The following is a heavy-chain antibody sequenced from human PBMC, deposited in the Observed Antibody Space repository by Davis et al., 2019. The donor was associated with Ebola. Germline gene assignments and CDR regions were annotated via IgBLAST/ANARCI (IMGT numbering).Heavy chain of an antibody. V-gene: IGHV4-34*01. CDR3: ARNSSGFGHYDH. CDR2: ISQSGNT. CDR1: GGSLGGHD. D-gene: IGHD3-22*01. J-gene: IGHJ5*02. Sequence: SETLSLTCAVFGGSLGGHDWTWVRQSPGKGLEWIGEISQSGNTVYKPSLKGRLTLSVDTSRNHFSLDLTSVTSADTAIYYCARNSSGFGHYDHWGQGILITVSS.